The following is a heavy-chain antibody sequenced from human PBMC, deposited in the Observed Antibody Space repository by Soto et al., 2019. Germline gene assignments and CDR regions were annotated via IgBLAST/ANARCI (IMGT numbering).Heavy chain of an antibody. D-gene: IGHD3-22*01. Sequence: GASVKVSCKASGYTFAGYYMHWVRQAPGQGLEWMGWINPNSGGTNYAQKFQGWVTMTRDTSISTAYMELSRLRSDDTAVYYCARGRSRYDSSGYDNWFDPWGQGTLVTVSS. CDR2: INPNSGGT. CDR1: GYTFAGYY. CDR3: ARGRSRYDSSGYDNWFDP. V-gene: IGHV1-2*04. J-gene: IGHJ5*02.